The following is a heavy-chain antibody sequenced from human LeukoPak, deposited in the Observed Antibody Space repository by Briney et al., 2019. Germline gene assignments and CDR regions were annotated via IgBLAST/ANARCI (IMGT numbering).Heavy chain of an antibody. D-gene: IGHD6-19*01. Sequence: ASVKVSCKASGYTFTSYDINWVRQATGQGLEWMGWMNPNSGGTNYAQKFQGRVTMTRDTSISTAYMELGRLTSDDTAVYYCARVYAVTGKRGVHWFDPWGQGTLVTVSS. CDR3: ARVYAVTGKRGVHWFDP. CDR2: MNPNSGGT. CDR1: GYTFTSYD. V-gene: IGHV1-2*02. J-gene: IGHJ5*02.